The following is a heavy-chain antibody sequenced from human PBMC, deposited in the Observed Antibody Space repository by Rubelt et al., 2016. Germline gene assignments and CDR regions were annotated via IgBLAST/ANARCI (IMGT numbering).Heavy chain of an antibody. V-gene: IGHV4-34*01. J-gene: IGHJ5*02. CDR2: INHSGST. CDR1: GGSFSGYY. D-gene: IGHD6-13*01. Sequence: QVQPQQWGAGLLKPSATLSLTCAVYGGSFSGYYWSWIRQPPGKGLEWIGAINHSGSTNYNPSLKSRVPIAVDTSKNQCSLKLSSGTAADAAVYYCARGLARAAAAPRRLWFDPWGQGTLVTVSS. CDR3: ARGLARAAAAPRRLWFDP.